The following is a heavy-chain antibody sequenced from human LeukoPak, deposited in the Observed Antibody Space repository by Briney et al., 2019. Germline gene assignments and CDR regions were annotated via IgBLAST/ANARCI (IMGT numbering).Heavy chain of an antibody. CDR2: ISSSGSTI. D-gene: IGHD3-10*01. Sequence: GGSLRLSCAASGFAFSSYEMNWVRQAPGKGLEWVSYISSSGSTIYYADSVKGRFTISRDISKNTLYLQMNSLRAEDTAVYYCARVLSGRGSLYDYYYYMDVWGKGTTVTISS. J-gene: IGHJ6*03. CDR1: GFAFSSYE. CDR3: ARVLSGRGSLYDYYYYMDV. V-gene: IGHV3-48*03.